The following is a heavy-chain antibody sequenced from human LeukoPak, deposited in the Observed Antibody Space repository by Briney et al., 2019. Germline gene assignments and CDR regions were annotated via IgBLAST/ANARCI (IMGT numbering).Heavy chain of an antibody. V-gene: IGHV3-23*01. D-gene: IGHD3-9*01. CDR3: AKWGDYDILTSHYVSDF. CDR2: ITGSGDTT. J-gene: IGHJ4*02. Sequence: GASLRLSCAASGFIFRNYAMSWVRQAPGKGLEWVSAITGSGDTTYYADSVKGRFTISRDNSKNTLYVEMNTLRAEDTAVYYCAKWGDYDILTSHYVSDFWGQGTLVTVSS. CDR1: GFIFRNYA.